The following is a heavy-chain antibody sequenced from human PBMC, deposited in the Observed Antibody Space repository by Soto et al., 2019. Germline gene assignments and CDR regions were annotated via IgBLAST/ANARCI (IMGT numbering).Heavy chain of an antibody. CDR1: GFTFSSYG. CDR3: VRAAGYSGNDYVYYYGMDV. CDR2: GVYDGGNK. Sequence: QVQLVESGGGVVQPGRSLRLSCAASGFTFSSYGMHWVRQAPGKGLEWVALGVYDGGNKYYADSVKGRFTISRDNSKNTLYLQMNSLRDEDTAVYYCVRAAGYSGNDYVYYYGMDVWGQGPTVNVS. V-gene: IGHV3-33*01. D-gene: IGHD5-12*01. J-gene: IGHJ6*02.